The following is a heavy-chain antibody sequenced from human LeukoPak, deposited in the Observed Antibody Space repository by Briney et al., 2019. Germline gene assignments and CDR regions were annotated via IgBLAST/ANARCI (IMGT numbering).Heavy chain of an antibody. CDR1: GYTFTGYY. D-gene: IGHD1-26*01. CDR3: ARGTIGSYSSVHN. CDR2: INPKSGSI. V-gene: IGHV1-2*02. J-gene: IGHJ1*01. Sequence: ASVKVSCKASGYTFTGYYIHWVRQAPGQGLEWVGWINPKSGSIDYAQRLQGRVTMTTDTSIVTAYMELSRLTPDDTAVYFCARGTIGSYSSVHNWGEGTLGTVSS.